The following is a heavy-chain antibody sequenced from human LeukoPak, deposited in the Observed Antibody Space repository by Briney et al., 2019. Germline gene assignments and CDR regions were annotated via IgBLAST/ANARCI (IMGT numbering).Heavy chain of an antibody. CDR1: GYTFTSYY. CDR3: ARVKDIAAPYNWFDP. Sequence: ASVKVSCKASGYTFTSYYMHWVRRAPGQGLEWMGIINPSGGSTSYAQKFQGRVTMTRDTSTSTVYMELSSLRSEDTAVYYCARVKDIAAPYNWFDPWGQGTLVTVSS. D-gene: IGHD6-6*01. V-gene: IGHV1-46*01. CDR2: INPSGGST. J-gene: IGHJ5*02.